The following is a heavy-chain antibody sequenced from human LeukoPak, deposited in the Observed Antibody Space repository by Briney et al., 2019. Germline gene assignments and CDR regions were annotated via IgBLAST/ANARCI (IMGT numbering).Heavy chain of an antibody. CDR1: GGSISSYY. CDR3: ARETVDYYDSSGYSFFDY. V-gene: IGHV4-4*07. CDR2: IYTSGST. Sequence: SETLSLTCTVSGGSISSYYWSWIRQPAGKGLEWIGRIYTSGSTNYNPSLKSRVTMSVDTSKNQFSLKLSSVTAADTAVYYCARETVDYYDSSGYSFFDYWGQGTLVTVSS. J-gene: IGHJ4*02. D-gene: IGHD3-22*01.